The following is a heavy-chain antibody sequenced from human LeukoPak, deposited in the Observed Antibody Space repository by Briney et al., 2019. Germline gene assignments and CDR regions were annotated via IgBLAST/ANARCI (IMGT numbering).Heavy chain of an antibody. CDR2: YDPEDGEP. J-gene: IGHJ4*02. CDR1: GSSLTDLS. V-gene: IGHV1-24*01. D-gene: IGHD6-6*01. Sequence: ASVKVSCKVSGSSLTDLSIHWVRQAPGEGLVRQTPGNGLEWMGGYDPEDGEPIYAQKFQGRVTITADESTSTAYMELSSLRSEDTAVYYCATLAARPGDVDYWCQGTLVTVSS. CDR3: ATLAARPGDVDY.